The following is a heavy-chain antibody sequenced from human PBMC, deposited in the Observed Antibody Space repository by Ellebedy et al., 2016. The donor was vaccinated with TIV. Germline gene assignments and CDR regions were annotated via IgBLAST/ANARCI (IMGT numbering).Heavy chain of an antibody. CDR1: GFTFSSYG. J-gene: IGHJ6*02. CDR3: ARGGSGLMDV. V-gene: IGHV3-33*01. D-gene: IGHD3-10*01. Sequence: GGSLRLXXAASGFTFSSYGMHWVRQAPGKGLEWVAVIWYDGSNKYYADSVKGRFTISRDNSKNTLYLQMNSLRAENTAVYYCARGGSGLMDVWGQGTTVTVSS. CDR2: IWYDGSNK.